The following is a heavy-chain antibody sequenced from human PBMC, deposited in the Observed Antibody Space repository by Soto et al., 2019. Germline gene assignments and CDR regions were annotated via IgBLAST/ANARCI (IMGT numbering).Heavy chain of an antibody. CDR2: IYPGDSDT. Sequence: PGESLKISCKGSGYSFTSYWIGWVRQMPGKGLEWMGIIYPGDSDTRYSPSFQGQVTISADKSIGTAYLQWSSLKASDTAMYYCARHGVAYCGGGCSSGMDVWGQGTTVTVSS. J-gene: IGHJ6*02. CDR3: ARHGVAYCGGGCSSGMDV. V-gene: IGHV5-51*01. D-gene: IGHD2-21*02. CDR1: GYSFTSYW.